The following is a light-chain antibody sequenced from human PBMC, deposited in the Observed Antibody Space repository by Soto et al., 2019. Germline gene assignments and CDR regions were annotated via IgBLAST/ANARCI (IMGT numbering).Light chain of an antibody. V-gene: IGKV2-28*01. CDR2: LGS. CDR1: QSLLHSNGYNY. Sequence: DIVMTQSPLSLPVTPGEPASISCRSSQSLLHSNGYNYLDWYLQKPGQSPQLLIYLGSNRASGVPDRFSGSGSGTDFTLKISKVEAKDVGVYYCMQALQTWTFGQGTKVEIK. J-gene: IGKJ1*01. CDR3: MQALQTWT.